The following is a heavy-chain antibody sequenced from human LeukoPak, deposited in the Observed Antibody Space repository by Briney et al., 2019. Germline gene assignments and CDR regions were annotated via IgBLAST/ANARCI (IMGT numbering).Heavy chain of an antibody. J-gene: IGHJ4*02. D-gene: IGHD6-19*01. Sequence: SGGSLRLSCAASGFTFSSYEMNWVRQAPGKGLEWVSYISSSGSTIYYADSVKGRFTISRDNAENSLYLQMNSLRAEDTAVYYCATEASSGLEDWGQGILVTVSS. CDR3: ATEASSGLED. V-gene: IGHV3-48*03. CDR2: ISSSGSTI. CDR1: GFTFSSYE.